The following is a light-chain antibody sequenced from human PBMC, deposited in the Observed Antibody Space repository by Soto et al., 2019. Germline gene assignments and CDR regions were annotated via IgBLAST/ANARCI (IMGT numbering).Light chain of an antibody. CDR1: QSVSSY. J-gene: IGKJ5*01. V-gene: IGKV3-11*01. CDR2: DAS. CDR3: QQRSNWRLT. Sequence: EIVLTQSPATLSLSPGERATLSCRASQSVSSYLAWYQQKPGQAPRLLIYDASNRATGIPARFSGSGSGTDFTLTISSLEPEDFAVYYCQQRSNWRLTFGQETRLEIK.